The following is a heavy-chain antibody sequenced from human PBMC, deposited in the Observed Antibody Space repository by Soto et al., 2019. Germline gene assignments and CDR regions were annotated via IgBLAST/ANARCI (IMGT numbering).Heavy chain of an antibody. J-gene: IGHJ4*02. Sequence: SVKVSCKASGGTFSRYTITWVRQAPGQGLEWMGGITPMFGTPNYAQKFQGRVTITADESTSTAYMELSSVRSEDTAMYYCARDGTLYDSSAYYYLYWGQGTLVTVSS. D-gene: IGHD3-22*01. CDR2: ITPMFGTP. CDR1: GGTFSRYT. V-gene: IGHV1-69*13. CDR3: ARDGTLYDSSAYYYLY.